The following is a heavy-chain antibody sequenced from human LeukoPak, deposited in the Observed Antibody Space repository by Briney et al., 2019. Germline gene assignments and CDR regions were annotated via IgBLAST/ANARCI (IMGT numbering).Heavy chain of an antibody. V-gene: IGHV4-61*02. CDR2: ISSSGST. J-gene: IGHJ6*03. CDR1: GDSISSISYY. CDR3: TRGSIAYYYMDV. Sequence: SETLSLTCTVSGDSISSISYYWGWIRQPAGKGLEWIGRISSSGSTNYNPSLKSRVTISVDTSKNQFSLKLSSVTAADTAVYYCTRGSIAYYYMDVWGKGTTVTISS. D-gene: IGHD3-22*01.